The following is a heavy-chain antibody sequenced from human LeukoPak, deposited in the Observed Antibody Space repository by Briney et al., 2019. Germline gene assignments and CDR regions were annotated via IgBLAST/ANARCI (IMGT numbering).Heavy chain of an antibody. CDR1: GDFITAYY. Sequence: KPSETLSLTCTVSGDFITAYYWSWIRQAPGKGLEWIGYVYYSGKTEYNPSLRSRVTISLEMSNHQFSLKLTSVTAADTAVYYCASNTGTVFDNWGQGALVTVSS. D-gene: IGHD1-1*01. CDR3: ASNTGTVFDN. V-gene: IGHV4-59*01. J-gene: IGHJ4*02. CDR2: VYYSGKT.